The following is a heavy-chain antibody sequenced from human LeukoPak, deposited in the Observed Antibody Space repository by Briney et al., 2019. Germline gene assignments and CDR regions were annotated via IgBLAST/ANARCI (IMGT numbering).Heavy chain of an antibody. V-gene: IGHV3-21*01. CDR3: ARSIAGSTYFDY. CDR1: GFTFSSYS. D-gene: IGHD6-6*01. J-gene: IGHJ4*02. Sequence: GGSLRLSCAASGFTFSSYSMNWVRQAPGKGLEWVSSISSSSSYIYYADSVKGRFTISRDNAKNSLYLQMNSLRAEDTAVYYCARSIAGSTYFDYWGQGTLVTVSS. CDR2: ISSSSSYI.